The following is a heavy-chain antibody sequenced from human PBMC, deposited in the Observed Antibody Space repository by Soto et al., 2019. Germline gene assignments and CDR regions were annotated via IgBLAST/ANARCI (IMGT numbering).Heavy chain of an antibody. V-gene: IGHV4-59*01. Sequence: SETLSLTCTVSGSDITTYYWSWLRQSPGKGLEWIGHIYDTGSTTYNPSLKSRVTISVDTSNKQFSLRLTSVTAADTAVYYCARVAACSGGSCYWGFLDYWGQGALVTVSS. D-gene: IGHD2-15*01. J-gene: IGHJ4*02. CDR2: IYDTGST. CDR3: ARVAACSGGSCYWGFLDY. CDR1: GSDITTYY.